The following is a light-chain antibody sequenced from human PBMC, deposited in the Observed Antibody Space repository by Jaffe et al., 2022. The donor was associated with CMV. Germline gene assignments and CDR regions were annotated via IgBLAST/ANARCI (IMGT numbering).Light chain of an antibody. Sequence: QSVLTQPPSASGTPGQRVTISCSGSSPNIRDTAVHWYQQFPGTAPKLLIFNSDQRPSGVPARFSASKSGTSASLAISGLQSEDEADYYCALWDGRLNGPVFGGGTKLTVL. CDR2: NSD. J-gene: IGLJ2*01. CDR1: SPNIRDTA. V-gene: IGLV1-44*01. CDR3: ALWDGRLNGPV.